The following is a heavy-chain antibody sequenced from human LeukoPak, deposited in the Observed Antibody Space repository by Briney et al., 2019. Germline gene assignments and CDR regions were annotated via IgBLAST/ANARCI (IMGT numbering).Heavy chain of an antibody. V-gene: IGHV4-38-2*02. CDR3: ARFAWSRGYYYYYMDV. CDR1: GYSISSGYY. Sequence: SETLSLTCTVSGYSISSGYYWGWIRQPPGKGLEWIGSIYQSGSTYYNPSLKSRVTISVDTSKNQFSLKLSSVTAADTAVYYCARFAWSRGYYYYYMDVWGKGTTVTVSS. D-gene: IGHD3-3*01. CDR2: IYQSGST. J-gene: IGHJ6*03.